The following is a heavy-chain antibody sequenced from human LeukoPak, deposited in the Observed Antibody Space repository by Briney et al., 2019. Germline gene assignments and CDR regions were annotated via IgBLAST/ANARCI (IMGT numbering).Heavy chain of an antibody. V-gene: IGHV3-23*01. D-gene: IGHD5-24*01. J-gene: IGHJ4*02. Sequence: GGPLRLSCVGSGFSFSTYDMGWVRQTPGKGLEWVSAISTTGGYTEDADSVKGRFTISRDNSQNTLFLQMDSLRAEDTAVYYCAKKPATITFPFDIWGQGTLVTVSP. CDR2: ISTTGGYT. CDR1: GFSFSTYD. CDR3: AKKPATITFPFDI.